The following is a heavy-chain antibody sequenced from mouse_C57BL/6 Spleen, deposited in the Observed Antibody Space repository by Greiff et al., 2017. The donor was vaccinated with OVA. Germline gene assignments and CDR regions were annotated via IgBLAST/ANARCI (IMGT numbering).Heavy chain of an antibody. V-gene: IGHV2-9-1*01. D-gene: IGHD1-1*01. CDR2: IWTGGGT. CDR3: ARIKVVADWYFDV. Sequence: VMLVESGPGLVAPSQSLSITYTVSGFSLTSYAISWVRQPPGKGLEWLGVIWTGGGTNYNSALKSRLSISKDNSKSQVFLKMNSLQTDDTARYYCARIKVVADWYFDVWGTGTTVTVSS. J-gene: IGHJ1*03. CDR1: GFSLTSYA.